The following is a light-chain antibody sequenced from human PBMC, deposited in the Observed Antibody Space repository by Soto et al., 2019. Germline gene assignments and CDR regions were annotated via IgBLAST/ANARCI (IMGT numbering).Light chain of an antibody. CDR2: WAS. Sequence: DIVMTQSPDSLAVSLGERATINCKSSQSVLYSSNNKNYLAWYQQKPGQPPKLVIYWASTRESGVPDRFGGSGSGTDFTLTISSLQAEDVAVYYCQQYYSTPLTFGGGTKVEIK. J-gene: IGKJ4*01. V-gene: IGKV4-1*01. CDR1: QSVLYSSNNKNY. CDR3: QQYYSTPLT.